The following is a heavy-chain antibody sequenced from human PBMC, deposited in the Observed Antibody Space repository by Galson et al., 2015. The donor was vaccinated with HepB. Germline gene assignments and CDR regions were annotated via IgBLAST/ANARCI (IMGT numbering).Heavy chain of an antibody. J-gene: IGHJ4*02. CDR3: AKDNIALAGTTHFDY. V-gene: IGHV3-23*01. Sequence: SLRLSCAASGFSFSRYTVSWVRQAPGKGLEWVSGISGSGDNTYYADSVKGRFTISRDNSKKTVYLQMSGLRVEDTAISYCAKDNIALAGTTHFDYWGRGTWSPS. D-gene: IGHD6-19*01. CDR1: GFSFSRYT. CDR2: ISGSGDNT.